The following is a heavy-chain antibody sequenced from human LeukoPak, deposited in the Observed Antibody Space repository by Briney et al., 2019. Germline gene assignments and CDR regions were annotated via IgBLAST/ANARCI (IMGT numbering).Heavy chain of an antibody. CDR2: ISGSGGST. Sequence: GGSLRLSCAASGFTFSSYAMSWVRQAPGKWLEWVSSISGSGGSTYYADSVKGRFTISRDNSKNTLYLQMNSLRAEDTAVYYCAKDPVGASTPKWFDPWGQGTLVTVSS. CDR3: AKDPVGASTPKWFDP. V-gene: IGHV3-23*01. J-gene: IGHJ5*02. CDR1: GFTFSSYA. D-gene: IGHD1-26*01.